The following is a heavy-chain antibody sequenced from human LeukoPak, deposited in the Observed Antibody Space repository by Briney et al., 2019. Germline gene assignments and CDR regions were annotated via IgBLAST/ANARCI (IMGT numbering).Heavy chain of an antibody. Sequence: SETLSLTCAVSGGSISSSNWWSWVRQPPGKGLEWIGEIYHSGSTNYNPSLKSRVTISVDKSKSQFSLKLSSVTAADTAVYYCARDRGYYDSSGYYEGSHYYGMDVWGQGTTVTVSS. CDR3: ARDRGYYDSSGYYEGSHYYGMDV. V-gene: IGHV4-4*02. CDR2: IYHSGST. CDR1: GGSISSSNW. J-gene: IGHJ6*02. D-gene: IGHD3-22*01.